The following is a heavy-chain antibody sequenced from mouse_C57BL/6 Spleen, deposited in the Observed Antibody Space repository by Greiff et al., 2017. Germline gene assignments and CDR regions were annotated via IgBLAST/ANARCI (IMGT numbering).Heavy chain of an antibody. CDR2: IYPRSGNT. J-gene: IGHJ1*03. CDR3: ARRGTLLQGYFDV. D-gene: IGHD4-1*01. V-gene: IGHV1-81*01. Sequence: VQLQQSGAELARPGASVKLSCKASGYTFTSYGISWVKQGTGQGLEWIGAIYPRSGNTYYNEQFKGKATLTADKSSSTAYMELRSLTSEDASVYFCARRGTLLQGYFDVWGTGTTVTVSS. CDR1: GYTFTSYG.